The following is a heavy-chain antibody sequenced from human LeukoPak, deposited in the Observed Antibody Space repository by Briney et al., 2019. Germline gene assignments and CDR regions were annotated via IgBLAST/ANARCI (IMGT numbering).Heavy chain of an antibody. CDR1: GGSISSYY. Sequence: PSETLSLTCTVSGGSISSYYWSWIRQPPGKGLEWIGYIYYSGSTNYNPSLKSRVTISVDTSKNQFSLKLSSVTAADTAVYYCASSKHTIFGVVPFDYWGQGTLVTVSS. J-gene: IGHJ4*02. CDR3: ASSKHTIFGVVPFDY. D-gene: IGHD3-3*01. V-gene: IGHV4-59*01. CDR2: IYYSGST.